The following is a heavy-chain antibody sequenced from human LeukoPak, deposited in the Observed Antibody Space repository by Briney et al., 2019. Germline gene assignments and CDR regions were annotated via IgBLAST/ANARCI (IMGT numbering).Heavy chain of an antibody. CDR3: ARDYYYDSSGYYGQH. V-gene: IGHV1-69*06. CDR2: IIPIFGTA. Sequence: VASVTVSCKASGGTFSIYAISWVRQAPGQGLEWMGRIIPIFGTANYAQKFQGRVTITADKSTSTAYMELSSLRSEDTAVYYCARDYYYDSSGYYGQHWGQGTLVTVSS. CDR1: GGTFSIYA. D-gene: IGHD3-22*01. J-gene: IGHJ1*01.